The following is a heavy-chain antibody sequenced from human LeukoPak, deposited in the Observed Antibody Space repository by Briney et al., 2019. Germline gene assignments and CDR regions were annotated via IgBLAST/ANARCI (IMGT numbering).Heavy chain of an antibody. J-gene: IGHJ4*02. D-gene: IGHD3-10*01. Sequence: PGGSLRLSCVASGFTFSTSGMHWVRQSPGKGLDWVAFIRNDGNKKNYAESVKGRFTISRDNSKNTLYLQMNSLRAEDTAVYYCAKASWFGELPRLLWADYWGQGTLVTVSP. CDR3: AKASWFGELPRLLWADY. V-gene: IGHV3-30*02. CDR1: GFTFSTSG. CDR2: IRNDGNKK.